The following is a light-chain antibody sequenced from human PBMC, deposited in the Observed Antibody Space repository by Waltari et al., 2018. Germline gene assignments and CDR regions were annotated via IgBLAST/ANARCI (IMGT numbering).Light chain of an antibody. CDR1: QSISSW. CDR3: QHYYSYPLT. J-gene: IGKJ4*01. CDR2: KAS. V-gene: IGKV1-5*03. Sequence: DIQMTQSPSTLSASVGDRVTITCRASQSISSWLAWYQQKPGKPPKTLIYKASSLESGVPSRFSGSGSGTEFTLTINSLQPDDFATYYCQHYYSYPLTFGGGTKVEIK.